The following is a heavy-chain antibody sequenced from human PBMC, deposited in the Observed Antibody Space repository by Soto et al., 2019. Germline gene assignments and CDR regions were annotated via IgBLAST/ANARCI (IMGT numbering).Heavy chain of an antibody. D-gene: IGHD3-3*01. J-gene: IGHJ6*03. Sequence: PGGSLRLSCAASGFTFSSYGMHWVRQAPGKGLEWVAVISYDGSNKYYADSVKGRFTISRDNSKNTLYLQMNSLRAEDTAVYYCAKDLEELRLLYYYMDVWGKGTTVTVSS. CDR1: GFTFSSYG. V-gene: IGHV3-30*18. CDR2: ISYDGSNK. CDR3: AKDLEELRLLYYYMDV.